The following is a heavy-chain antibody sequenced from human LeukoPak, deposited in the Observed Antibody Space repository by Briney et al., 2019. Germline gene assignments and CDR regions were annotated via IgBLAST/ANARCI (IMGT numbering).Heavy chain of an antibody. CDR1: GGSISSYY. V-gene: IGHV4-59*01. Sequence: SETLSLTCTVSGGSISSYYWSWIRQPPGKGLEWIGYIYYSGSTNYNPSLKSRVTISVDTSKNQFSLKLSSVTAADTAVYYCASGPYYYGSGSYYQDWGQGTLVTVSS. CDR3: ASGPYYYGSGSYYQD. CDR2: IYYSGST. J-gene: IGHJ4*02. D-gene: IGHD3-10*01.